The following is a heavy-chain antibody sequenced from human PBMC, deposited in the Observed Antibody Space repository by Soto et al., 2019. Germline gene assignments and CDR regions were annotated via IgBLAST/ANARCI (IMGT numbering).Heavy chain of an antibody. CDR1: GFTFSDHY. Sequence: EVQLVESGGGLVQPGGSLRLSCAASGFTFSDHYMDWVRQAPGKGLEWVGRTRNKADSYTTEYAASVKGRFTISRDDSKNAQYLQMNSLKTEDTAVYYCVRGHMVATIASSYYRGMDVWGQGTTVNVSS. J-gene: IGHJ6*02. V-gene: IGHV3-72*01. D-gene: IGHD5-12*01. CDR3: VRGHMVATIASSYYRGMDV. CDR2: TRNKADSYTT.